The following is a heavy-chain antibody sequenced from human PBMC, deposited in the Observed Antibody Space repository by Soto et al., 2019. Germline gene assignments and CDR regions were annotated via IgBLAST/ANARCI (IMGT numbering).Heavy chain of an antibody. D-gene: IGHD3-3*01. V-gene: IGHV1-8*01. J-gene: IGHJ6*02. CDR2: MDPRNGNT. CDR3: ARDLGDFRSTSGVLLYVMDV. CDR1: GYAFSNFD. Sequence: ASVKVSCKASGYAFSNFDINWVRQAPRQGLEWVGWMDPRNGNTGYAEKFQGRVTMTGNNAISTAYMELSNLRSEDTAVYYCARDLGDFRSTSGVLLYVMDVWGQGTTVTVSS.